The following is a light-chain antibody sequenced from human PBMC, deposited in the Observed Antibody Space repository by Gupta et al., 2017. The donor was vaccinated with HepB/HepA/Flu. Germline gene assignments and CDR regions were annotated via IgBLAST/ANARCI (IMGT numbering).Light chain of an antibody. Sequence: DIQMTQSPSSVSASVGDRVTITCRASQGISSWLAWYQQKPGKAPKLLIYAASSLQSGVPSRFSGGGVLIVFILTRRSLQPEGFATYFWQQAYSFPPTVGLGTKV. CDR2: AAS. CDR3: QQAYSFPPT. J-gene: IGKJ1*01. V-gene: IGKV1-12*01. CDR1: QGISSW.